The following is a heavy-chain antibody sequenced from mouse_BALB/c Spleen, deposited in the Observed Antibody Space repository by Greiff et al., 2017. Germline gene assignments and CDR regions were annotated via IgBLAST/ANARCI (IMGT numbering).Heavy chain of an antibody. CDR1: GYSITSDYA. CDR3: ARSRRYGTFDY. Sequence: EVKLMESGPGLVKPSQSLSLTCTVTGYSITSDYAWNWIRQFPGNKLEWMGYISYSGSTSYNPSLKSRISITRDTSKNQFFLQLNSVTTEDTATYYCARSRRYGTFDYWGQGTTLTVSS. V-gene: IGHV3-2*02. J-gene: IGHJ2*01. CDR2: ISYSGST. D-gene: IGHD2-14*01.